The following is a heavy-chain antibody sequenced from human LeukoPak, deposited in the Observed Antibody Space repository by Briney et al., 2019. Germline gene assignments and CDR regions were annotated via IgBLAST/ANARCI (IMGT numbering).Heavy chain of an antibody. CDR2: IIPIFGTA. J-gene: IGHJ4*02. V-gene: IGHV1-69*05. D-gene: IGHD3-10*01. CDR1: GGTFSSYA. CDR3: ARDGGDGLWFGEY. Sequence: EASVKVSCKASGGTFSSYAISWVRQAPGQGLEWMGGIIPIFGTANYAQKFQGRVTMTRDMSTSTVYMELSSLRSEDTAVYYCARDGGDGLWFGEYWGQGTLVTVSS.